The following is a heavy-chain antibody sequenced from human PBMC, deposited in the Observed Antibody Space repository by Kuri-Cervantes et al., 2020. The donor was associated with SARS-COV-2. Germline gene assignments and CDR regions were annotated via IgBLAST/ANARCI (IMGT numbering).Heavy chain of an antibody. J-gene: IGHJ3*02. D-gene: IGHD2-15*01. CDR1: GYTFTGYY. CDR3: ATDDSRGQAFDI. V-gene: IGHV1-8*02. CDR2: MNPNSGNT. Sequence: ASVKVSCKASGYTFTGYYMHWVRQAPGQGLEWMGRMNPNSGNTGYAQKFQGRVTMTRNTSISTAYMELSSLRSEDTAVYYCATDDSRGQAFDIWGQGTMVTVSS.